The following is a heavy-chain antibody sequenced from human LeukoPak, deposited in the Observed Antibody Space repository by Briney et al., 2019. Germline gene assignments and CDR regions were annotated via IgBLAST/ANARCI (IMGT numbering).Heavy chain of an antibody. V-gene: IGHV3-48*03. J-gene: IGHJ4*02. CDR2: ISSSDSTI. D-gene: IGHD3-10*01. Sequence: PGGSLRLSCAASGFTFSSYEMNWVRQAPGKGLEWVSYISSSDSTIYYADSVKGRFTISRDNAKNSLYLQMNSLRAEDTAVYYCARVQYGSGSYSVDYWGQGTLVTVSS. CDR1: GFTFSSYE. CDR3: ARVQYGSGSYSVDY.